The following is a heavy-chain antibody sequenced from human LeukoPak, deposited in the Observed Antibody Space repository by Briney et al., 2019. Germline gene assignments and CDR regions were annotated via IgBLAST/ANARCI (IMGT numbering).Heavy chain of an antibody. CDR2: INPNSGGT. CDR1: GYTFTGYY. D-gene: IGHD4/OR15-4a*01. CDR3: ARGAPLYYYYGMDV. Sequence: ASVTVSCKASGYTFTGYYMHWVRQAPGQGLEWMGWINPNSGGTNYAQKFQGRVTMTRDTSISTAYMELSRLRSDDTAVYYCARGAPLYYYYGMDVWGQGTTVTVSS. J-gene: IGHJ6*02. V-gene: IGHV1-2*02.